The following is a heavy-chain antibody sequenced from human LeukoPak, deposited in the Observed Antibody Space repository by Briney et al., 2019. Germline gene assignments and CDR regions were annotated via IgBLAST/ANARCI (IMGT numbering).Heavy chain of an antibody. D-gene: IGHD3-22*01. CDR1: GGSISSGDYY. J-gene: IGHJ3*02. V-gene: IGHV4-39*02. CDR2: ISYSGGT. CDR3: AREVEYYDSSGYRPHAFDI. Sequence: PSQTLSLTCTVSGGSISSGDYYWGWTRQPPGKGLEWFGSISYSGGTAYNPSLRSRVTISVDTSKNQFSLKVNSVTAADTAVYYCAREVEYYDSSGYRPHAFDIWGQGTLVTVSS.